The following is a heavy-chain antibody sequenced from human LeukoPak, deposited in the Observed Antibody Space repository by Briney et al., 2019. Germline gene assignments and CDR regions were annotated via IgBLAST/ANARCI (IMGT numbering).Heavy chain of an antibody. CDR2: INHSGST. CDR3: ARAARQGFTMIVVPFFYFDL. Sequence: SETLSLTCTVSGGSISSGASDWGWIRQHPKRGLEWAGYINHSGSTYYNPSLGSRVTMSVDTSKNQFSLELSSVTAADSAVYYCARAARQGFTMIVVPFFYFDLWGRGTLVTVSS. CDR1: GGSISSGASD. V-gene: IGHV4-31*03. D-gene: IGHD3-22*01. J-gene: IGHJ2*01.